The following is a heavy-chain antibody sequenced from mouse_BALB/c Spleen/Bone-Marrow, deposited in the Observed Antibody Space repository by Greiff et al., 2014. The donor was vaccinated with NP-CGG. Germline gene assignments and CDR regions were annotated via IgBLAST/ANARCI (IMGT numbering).Heavy chain of an antibody. V-gene: IGHV5-4*02. CDR1: GFTLSDYY. D-gene: IGHD4-1*01. CDR2: ISDDGGNT. J-gene: IGHJ4*01. CDR3: ARETGPRAMDY. Sequence: EVKLVESGGGLVKPGGSLKLSCAASGFTLSDYYMFWVRQTPEKRLEWVATISDDGGNTYYRDSVKGRFTISRDNAKNKLNLQMSSLKSEDTATYHCARETGPRAMDYWGQGTSVTVSS.